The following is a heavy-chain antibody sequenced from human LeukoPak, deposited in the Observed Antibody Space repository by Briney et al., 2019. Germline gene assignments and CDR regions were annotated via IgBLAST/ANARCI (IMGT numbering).Heavy chain of an antibody. CDR2: ISSSSSYI. CDR3: TRGSNGDF. V-gene: IGHV3-21*01. J-gene: IGHJ4*02. CDR1: GFTFSTYT. Sequence: GGSLRLSCAASGFTFSTYTMNWVRQAPGKGLEWVSSISSSSSYIYYADSVKGRFTISRDNAKNSLFLQMNGLRVEDTAVYHCTRGSNGDFWGQGTLVTVSS. D-gene: IGHD4-11*01.